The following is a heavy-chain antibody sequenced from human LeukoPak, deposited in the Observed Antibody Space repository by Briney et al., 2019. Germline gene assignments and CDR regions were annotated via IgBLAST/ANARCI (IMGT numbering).Heavy chain of an antibody. D-gene: IGHD5-12*01. J-gene: IGHJ4*02. V-gene: IGHV1-24*01. Sequence: ASVKVSCKVSGYTLTELSMHWVRQAPGKGLEWMGGFDPEDGETIYAQKFQGRVTMTEDTSTDTAYMELSSLRSEDTAVYYCATAYRGYSGYDLVGIDYWGQGTLVTVSS. CDR3: ATAYRGYSGYDLVGIDY. CDR1: GYTLTELS. CDR2: FDPEDGET.